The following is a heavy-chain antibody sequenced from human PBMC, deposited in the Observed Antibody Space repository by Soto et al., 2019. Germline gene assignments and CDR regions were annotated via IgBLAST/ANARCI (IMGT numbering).Heavy chain of an antibody. D-gene: IGHD4-4*01. CDR3: AKDRVTTVSEYYYYYYGMDV. Sequence: GVSLRLSCAASGFTFSSYGMHWVRQAPVKGLEWVAVISYDGSNKYYADSVKGRFTISRDNSKNTLYLQMNSLRAEDTAVYYCAKDRVTTVSEYYYYYYGMDVWGQGTTVT. CDR2: ISYDGSNK. J-gene: IGHJ6*02. CDR1: GFTFSSYG. V-gene: IGHV3-30*18.